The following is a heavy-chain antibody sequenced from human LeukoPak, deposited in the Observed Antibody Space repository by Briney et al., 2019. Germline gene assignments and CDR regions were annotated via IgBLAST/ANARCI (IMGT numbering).Heavy chain of an antibody. Sequence: GGSLRLSCAASGFAFSNYAIHWVRQAPGKGLEWVALISYDGSNKYYADSVKGRFTISRDNSKNTLYLQVNSLRAEDTAVYYCARVRVRAGNSFYYYYGMDVWGQGTTVTVSS. V-gene: IGHV3-30*03. J-gene: IGHJ6*02. CDR2: ISYDGSNK. D-gene: IGHD3-10*01. CDR1: GFAFSNYA. CDR3: ARVRVRAGNSFYYYYGMDV.